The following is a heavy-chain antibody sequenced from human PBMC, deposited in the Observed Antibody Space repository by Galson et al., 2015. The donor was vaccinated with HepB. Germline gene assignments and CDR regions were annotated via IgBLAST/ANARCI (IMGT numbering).Heavy chain of an antibody. CDR1: GGSISSSSYY. CDR2: IYYSGST. V-gene: IGHV4-39*01. D-gene: IGHD4-17*01. Sequence: TLSLTCTVSGGSISSSSYYWGWIRQPPGKGLEWIGSIYYSGSTYYNPSLKSRVTISVDTSKNQFSLKLSSVTAADTAVYYCARFNGDYPYYYYYYYVDVWGKGTTVTVSS. J-gene: IGHJ6*03. CDR3: ARFNGDYPYYYYYYYVDV.